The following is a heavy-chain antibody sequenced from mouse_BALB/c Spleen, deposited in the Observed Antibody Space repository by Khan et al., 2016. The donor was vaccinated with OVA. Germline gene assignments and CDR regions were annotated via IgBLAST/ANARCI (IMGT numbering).Heavy chain of an antibody. Sequence: EVELVESGGDVVKPGGSLKLSCAASGFTFSTYGMSWVRQTPDKRLEWVATVSTGGHYPYYPDTVKGRFTISRDNAKNTLYLQMSSLKSEDTAMFYCARLAYYYDSEGFAYWGQGTLVTVSA. V-gene: IGHV5-6*01. CDR1: GFTFSTYG. D-gene: IGHD1-1*01. J-gene: IGHJ3*01. CDR3: ARLAYYYDSEGFAY. CDR2: VSTGGHYP.